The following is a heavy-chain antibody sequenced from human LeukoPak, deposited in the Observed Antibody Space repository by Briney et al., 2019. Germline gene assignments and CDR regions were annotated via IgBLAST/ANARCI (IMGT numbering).Heavy chain of an antibody. J-gene: IGHJ4*02. Sequence: PWGSLRLSCAASGFTFSSYAMSWVRQAPGKGLEWVSAISGSGGSTYYADSVKGRFTISRDNSKNTLYLQMNSLRAEDTAVYYCAKDVQASSGWPIDYWGQGTLVTVSS. CDR2: ISGSGGST. CDR1: GFTFSSYA. D-gene: IGHD6-19*01. V-gene: IGHV3-23*01. CDR3: AKDVQASSGWPIDY.